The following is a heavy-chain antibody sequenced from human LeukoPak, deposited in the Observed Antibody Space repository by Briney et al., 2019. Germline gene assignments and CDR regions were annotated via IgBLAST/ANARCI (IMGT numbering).Heavy chain of an antibody. CDR2: ISRSGDNT. V-gene: IGHV3-23*01. J-gene: IGHJ4*02. D-gene: IGHD3-22*01. CDR3: AKGTDSSRYYYY. Sequence: GGSLRLSCAASGFTFSNYGMTWVRQAPGKGLEWVSAISRSGDNTYYTVSVKGRFTISRDNSKNTLYLQVNNLRAEDTAVYYCAKGTDSSRYYYYWGQGTLVTVSS. CDR1: GFTFSNYG.